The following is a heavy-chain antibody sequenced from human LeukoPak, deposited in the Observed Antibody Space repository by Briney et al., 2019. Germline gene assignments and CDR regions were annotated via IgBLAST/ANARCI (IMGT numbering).Heavy chain of an antibody. D-gene: IGHD4-17*01. CDR1: GFTFSSYS. V-gene: IGHV3-21*04. CDR2: ISSSSSCI. J-gene: IGHJ4*02. Sequence: PGGSLRLSCAASGFTFSSYSMNWVRQAPGKGLEWVSSISSSSSCIYYADSVKGRFTISRDNAKNSLYLQMNSLRAEDTAVYYCAKATTATPLSQGNIDYWGQGTLVTVSS. CDR3: AKATTATPLSQGNIDY.